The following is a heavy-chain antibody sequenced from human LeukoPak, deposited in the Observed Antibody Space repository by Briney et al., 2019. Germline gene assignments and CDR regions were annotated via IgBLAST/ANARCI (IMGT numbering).Heavy chain of an antibody. Sequence: PSETLSLTCAVYGGSFSGYYWSWIRQPPGKGPEWIGEINHSGSTNYNPSLKSRVTISVDTSKNQFSLKLSSVTAADTAVYYCATRTGYSGYYWGQGTLVTVSS. CDR3: ATRTGYSGYY. V-gene: IGHV4-34*01. CDR1: GGSFSGYY. J-gene: IGHJ4*02. CDR2: INHSGST. D-gene: IGHD5-12*01.